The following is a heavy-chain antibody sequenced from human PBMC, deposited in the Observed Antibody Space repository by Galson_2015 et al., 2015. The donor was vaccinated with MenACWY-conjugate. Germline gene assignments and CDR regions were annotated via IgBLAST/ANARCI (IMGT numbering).Heavy chain of an antibody. CDR2: ISPGDSNT. D-gene: IGHD1-26*01. J-gene: IGHJ6*02. CDR1: GSSFTTYW. V-gene: IGHV5-51*01. CDR3: ARHPPGGRGMDV. Sequence: QSGAEVKKPGESLPISCTTTGSSFTTYWIAWVRQMPGTGLEWMGLISPGDSNTRYSPSFQGQVTISADKSISTAYLQWSSLKASDTAMYYCARHPPGGRGMDVWGQGTTVTVSS.